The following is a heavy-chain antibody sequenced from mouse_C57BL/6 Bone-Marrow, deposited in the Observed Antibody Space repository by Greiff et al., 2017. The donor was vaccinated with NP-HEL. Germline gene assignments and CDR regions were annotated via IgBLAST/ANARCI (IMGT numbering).Heavy chain of an antibody. CDR3: ARGVFISSVEDFDY. CDR1: GFNIKDDY. Sequence: VQLQQSGAELVRPGASVKLSCTASGFNIKDDYMHWVKQRPEQGLEWIGWIGPENGDTEYASKFQGKATITADTSSNTAYLQLSSLTSEDTAVYYCARGVFISSVEDFDYWGQGTTLTVSS. D-gene: IGHD1-1*01. J-gene: IGHJ2*01. V-gene: IGHV14-4*01. CDR2: IGPENGDT.